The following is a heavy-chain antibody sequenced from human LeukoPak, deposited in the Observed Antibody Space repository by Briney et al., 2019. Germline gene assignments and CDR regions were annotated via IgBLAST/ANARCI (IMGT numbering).Heavy chain of an antibody. CDR3: ARGLDDYGDYSDAFDI. Sequence: ASVKVSCKASGYTFTGYYMHWVRQAPGQGLEWMVWINPNSGGTNYAQKFQGRVTMTRDTSISTAYMELSRLRSDDTAVYYCARGLDDYGDYSDAFDIWGQGTMVTVSS. J-gene: IGHJ3*02. CDR2: INPNSGGT. D-gene: IGHD4-17*01. CDR1: GYTFTGYY. V-gene: IGHV1-2*02.